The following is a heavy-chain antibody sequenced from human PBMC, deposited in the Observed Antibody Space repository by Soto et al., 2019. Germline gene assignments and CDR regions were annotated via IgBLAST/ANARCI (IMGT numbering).Heavy chain of an antibody. Sequence: VASVKVSCKASGYTFTDYYILWVRQAPGQGLEWMGWINPNSGGTYYAQNFDDRVTLTRDTSINTAYMELSRLRSDDTAVYFCARDSNSTLSLWFDPWGQGTLVTVSS. V-gene: IGHV1-2*02. CDR2: INPNSGGT. CDR1: GYTFTDYY. CDR3: ARDSNSTLSLWFDP. J-gene: IGHJ5*02.